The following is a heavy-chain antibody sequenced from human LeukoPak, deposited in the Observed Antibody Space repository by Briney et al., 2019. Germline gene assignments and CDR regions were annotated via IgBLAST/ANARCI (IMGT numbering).Heavy chain of an antibody. Sequence: GGSLRLSCAASGFTFSSYSMNWVSQAPGKGLEWVSYISSSSSTIYYADSVKGRFTISRDNAKNSLYLQMNSLRAEDTAVYYCARDTLRGHIVVVPAALDYWGQGTLVTVSS. CDR2: ISSSSSTI. J-gene: IGHJ4*02. D-gene: IGHD2-2*01. V-gene: IGHV3-48*01. CDR3: ARDTLRGHIVVVPAALDY. CDR1: GFTFSSYS.